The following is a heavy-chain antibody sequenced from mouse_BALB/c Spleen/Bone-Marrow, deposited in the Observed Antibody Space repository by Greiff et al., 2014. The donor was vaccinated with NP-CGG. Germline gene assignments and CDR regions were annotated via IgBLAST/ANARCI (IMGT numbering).Heavy chain of an antibody. J-gene: IGHJ2*01. Sequence: VQLQESGPSHVKPSQTLSLTCSVTGDSITRGYWNWIRKFPGNKLEYMGYITYSANTYYNPSLKSRLSITRDTSKNQYYLQLNSVTTEDTATYYCATGYYFDYWGQGTTLTVSS. V-gene: IGHV3-8*02. CDR3: ATGYYFDY. D-gene: IGHD4-1*01. CDR2: ITYSANT. CDR1: GDSITRGY.